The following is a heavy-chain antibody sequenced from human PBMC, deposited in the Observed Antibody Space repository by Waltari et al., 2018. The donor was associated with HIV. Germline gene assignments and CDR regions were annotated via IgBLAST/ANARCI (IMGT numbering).Heavy chain of an antibody. D-gene: IGHD6-13*01. J-gene: IGHJ5*02. Sequence: QLQLQESGPGLVKPSETLSLTCTVSGDSVTSSGFYWGWIRQPPGKGLEWIGAIYFTGGTFYNPSLKSLVTISVDTSINQFSLKLTSVTAADRAVYYCARRHSSWSWFDPWGQGTLVTVSS. CDR1: GDSVTSSGFY. CDR2: IYFTGGT. CDR3: ARRHSSWSWFDP. V-gene: IGHV4-39*01.